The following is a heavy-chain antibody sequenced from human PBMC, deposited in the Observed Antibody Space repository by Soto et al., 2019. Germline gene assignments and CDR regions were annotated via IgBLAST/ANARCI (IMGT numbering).Heavy chain of an antibody. CDR2: IYYSGST. CDR3: ARGIFWAPEGDFDI. CDR1: GGSISSGGYY. D-gene: IGHD3-9*01. Sequence: TLSLTCTVSGGSISSGGYYWSCIRQHPGKGLEWIGYIYYSGSTYYNPSLKSRVTISVDTSKNQFSLKLSSVTDADTAVYYCARGIFWAPEGDFDIWGQGTMVTVSS. J-gene: IGHJ3*02. V-gene: IGHV4-31*03.